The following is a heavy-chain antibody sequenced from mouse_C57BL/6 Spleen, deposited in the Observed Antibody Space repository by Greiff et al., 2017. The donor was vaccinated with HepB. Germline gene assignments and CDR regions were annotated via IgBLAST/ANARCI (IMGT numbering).Heavy chain of an antibody. CDR2: IYPSDSET. J-gene: IGHJ4*01. CDR3: ARWGYYGSRYYAMDY. D-gene: IGHD1-1*01. Sequence: VQLQQPGAELVRPGSSVKLSCKASGYTFTSYWMDWVKQRPGQGLEWIGNIYPSDSETHYNQKFKDKATLTVDKSSSTAYMQLSSLTSEDSAVYYCARWGYYGSRYYAMDYWGQGTSVTVSS. CDR1: GYTFTSYW. V-gene: IGHV1-61*01.